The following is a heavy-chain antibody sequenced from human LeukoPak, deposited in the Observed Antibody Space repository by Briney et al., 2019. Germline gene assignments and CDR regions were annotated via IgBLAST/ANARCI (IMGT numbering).Heavy chain of an antibody. CDR3: ARINRGLVGSTILDY. CDR1: GYSISSNYY. Sequence: SETLSLTCTVSGYSISSNYYWAWIRQPPGKGLEWIGSIYHSGATYYNPPLESRVSISVDTSKNQFSLKLSSVTAADTAVYYCARINRGLVGSTILDYWGQGTLVTVSS. J-gene: IGHJ4*02. V-gene: IGHV4-38-2*02. D-gene: IGHD1-26*01. CDR2: IYHSGAT.